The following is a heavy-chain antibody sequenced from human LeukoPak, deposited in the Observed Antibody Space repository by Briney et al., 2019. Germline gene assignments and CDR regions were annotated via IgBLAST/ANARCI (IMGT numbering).Heavy chain of an antibody. CDR3: ARREAVTKRYYFDY. CDR2: IYYSGTT. CDR1: GGSISSDY. J-gene: IGHJ4*02. D-gene: IGHD2-8*01. Sequence: SETLSLTCTVSGGSISSDYWRWIRQSPGKGLEGIGDIYYSGTTSYNPSLRSRVTISLDTSKNQFSLKLSSVTAADTAVYYCARREAVTKRYYFDYWGQGTLVTVS. V-gene: IGHV4-59*08.